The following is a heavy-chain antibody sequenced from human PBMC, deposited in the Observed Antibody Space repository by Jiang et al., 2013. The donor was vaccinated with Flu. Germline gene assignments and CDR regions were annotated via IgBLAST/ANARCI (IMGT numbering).Heavy chain of an antibody. CDR3: ARQREEIAAFDY. D-gene: IGHD6-13*01. J-gene: IGHJ4*02. CDR1: GGSISSYY. Sequence: PGLVKPSETLSLTRTVSGGSISSYYWSWIRQPPGKGLEWIGYIYYSGSTNYNPSLKSRVTISVDTSKNQFSLKLSSVTAADTAVYYCARQREEIAAFDYWGQGTLVTVSS. V-gene: IGHV4-59*08. CDR2: IYYSGST.